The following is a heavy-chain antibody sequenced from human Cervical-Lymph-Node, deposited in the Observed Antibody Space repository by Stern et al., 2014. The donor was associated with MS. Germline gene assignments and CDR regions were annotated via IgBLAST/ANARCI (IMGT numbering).Heavy chain of an antibody. Sequence: VQLVESGAEVKKPGASVKVTCTPSENTFTGYYIHWVRQAPGQGLEWMGWINPNSGATIYAQRFQDRVSLTSDTSNSLAYMELDRLTSGDTAVYYCARISLGSGIDYWGQGSLVTVSS. CDR1: ENTFTGYY. J-gene: IGHJ4*02. D-gene: IGHD1-26*01. V-gene: IGHV1-2*02. CDR2: INPNSGAT. CDR3: ARISLGSGIDY.